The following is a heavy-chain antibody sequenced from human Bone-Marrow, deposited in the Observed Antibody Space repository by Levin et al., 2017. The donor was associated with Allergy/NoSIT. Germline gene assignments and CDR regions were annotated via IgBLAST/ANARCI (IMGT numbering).Heavy chain of an antibody. J-gene: IGHJ4*02. V-gene: IGHV4-30-4*01. CDR1: GGSISSGDYY. CDR3: ARAGVGDYGSYYFDY. Sequence: SQTLSLTCTVSGGSISSGDYYWSWIRQPPGKGLEWIGYIYYSGSTYYNPSLKSRVTISVDTSKNQFSLKLSSVTAADTAVYYCARAGVGDYGSYYFDYWGQGTLVTVSS. D-gene: IGHD4-17*01. CDR2: IYYSGST.